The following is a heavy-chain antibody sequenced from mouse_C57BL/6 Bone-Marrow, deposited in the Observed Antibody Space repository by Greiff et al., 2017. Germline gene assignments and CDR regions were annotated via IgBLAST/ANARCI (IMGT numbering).Heavy chain of an antibody. Sequence: QVQLQQSGAELVRPGTSVKMSCKASGYTFTNYWIGWAKQRPGHGLEWIGDIYPGGGYTNYNEKFKGKATLTADKSSSTAYMQFSSLTSEDSAIYYSARDYGNYFDVWGQGTTLTVSS. J-gene: IGHJ2*01. CDR2: IYPGGGYT. D-gene: IGHD1-1*01. CDR3: ARDYGNYFDV. CDR1: GYTFTNYW. V-gene: IGHV1-63*01.